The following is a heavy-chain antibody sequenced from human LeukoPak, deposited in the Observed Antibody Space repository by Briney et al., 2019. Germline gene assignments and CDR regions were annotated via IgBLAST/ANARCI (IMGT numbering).Heavy chain of an antibody. V-gene: IGHV4-34*01. CDR3: ARGRSSGYTYYYYYYGMDV. CDR2: ISHSGST. Sequence: SETLSLTCAVYGGSFSGYYWSWIRQDPGKGLEWIGAISHSGSTNYNPSLKSRVTISVDTSKSQFSLKLSSVTAADTAVYYCARGRSSGYTYYYYYYGMDVWGQGTTVTVSS. CDR1: GGSFSGYY. D-gene: IGHD5-12*01. J-gene: IGHJ6*02.